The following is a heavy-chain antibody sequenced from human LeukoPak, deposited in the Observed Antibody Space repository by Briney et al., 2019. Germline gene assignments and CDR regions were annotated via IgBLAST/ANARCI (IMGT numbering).Heavy chain of an antibody. CDR2: IYPGDSDT. J-gene: IGHJ3*02. Sequence: PGESLKISCKGSGYSFTSYWIGWVRQMPGKGLEWMGIIYPGDSDTRYSPSFQGQVAISADKSISTAYLQWSSLKASDTAMYYCARGPSVDTAMVSAFDIWGQGTMVTVSS. D-gene: IGHD5-18*01. CDR3: ARGPSVDTAMVSAFDI. V-gene: IGHV5-51*01. CDR1: GYSFTSYW.